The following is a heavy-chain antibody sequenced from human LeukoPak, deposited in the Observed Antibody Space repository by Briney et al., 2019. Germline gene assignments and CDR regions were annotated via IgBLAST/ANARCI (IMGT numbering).Heavy chain of an antibody. J-gene: IGHJ3*02. CDR3: AREDCSSTSCYAYAFDI. CDR1: GFTFSSNA. Sequence: GGSLRLSCAASGFTFSSNAMSWVRQAPGKGLEWVSAISGSGGSTYYADSVKGRFTISRDNSKNTLYLQMNSLRAEDTAVYYCAREDCSSTSCYAYAFDIWGQGTMVTVSS. D-gene: IGHD2-2*01. V-gene: IGHV3-23*01. CDR2: ISGSGGST.